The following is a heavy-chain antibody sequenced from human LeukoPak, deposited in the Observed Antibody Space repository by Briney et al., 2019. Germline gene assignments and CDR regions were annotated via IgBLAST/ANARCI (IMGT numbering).Heavy chain of an antibody. D-gene: IGHD1-26*01. CDR3: ARVTGSIDY. Sequence: ASVKVSCRSSGYASTSYDINWVRQATGQGLEWMGWMNPNSGNTGYAQKFQGRVTMTRDTSISTAYMELSSLRFEDTAVYYCARVTGSIDYWGQGTLVTVSS. V-gene: IGHV1-8*01. J-gene: IGHJ4*02. CDR2: MNPNSGNT. CDR1: GYASTSYD.